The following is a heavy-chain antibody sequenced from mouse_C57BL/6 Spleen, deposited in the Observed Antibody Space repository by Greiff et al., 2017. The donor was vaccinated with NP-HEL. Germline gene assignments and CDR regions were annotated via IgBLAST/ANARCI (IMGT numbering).Heavy chain of an antibody. CDR2: IDPEDGET. J-gene: IGHJ1*03. Sequence: EVQLQQSGAELVKPGASVKLSCTASGFNIKDYYMHWVKQRTEQGLEWIGRIDPEDGETKYAPKCQGKATITADTSSNTAYLQLSSLTSEDTAVYYCASTEGWYFDVCGTGTTVTVSS. CDR3: ASTEGWYFDV. CDR1: GFNIKDYY. V-gene: IGHV14-2*01.